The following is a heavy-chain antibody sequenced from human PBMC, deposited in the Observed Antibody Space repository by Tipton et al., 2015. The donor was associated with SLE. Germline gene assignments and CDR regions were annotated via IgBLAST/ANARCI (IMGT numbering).Heavy chain of an antibody. V-gene: IGHV3-21*01. CDR2: ISGGSGYI. CDR3: AREMDWFSSSRDGYFDY. Sequence: SLRLSCTASGFTFSNYGIHWVRQAPGKGLEWVSSISGGSGYIYYADSVKGRFTISRDNAKNSLYLQMNSLRAEDTAVYYCAREMDWFSSSRDGYFDYWGQGTLVTVSS. D-gene: IGHD6-13*01. CDR1: GFTFSNYG. J-gene: IGHJ4*02.